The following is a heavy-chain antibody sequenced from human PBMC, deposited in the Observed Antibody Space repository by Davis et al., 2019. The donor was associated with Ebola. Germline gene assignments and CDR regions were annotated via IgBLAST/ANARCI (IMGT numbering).Heavy chain of an antibody. CDR3: ARKQVTGARYFDY. D-gene: IGHD1-14*01. J-gene: IGHJ4*02. CDR2: IYYSGST. Sequence: PSETLSLTCTVSGGSISSYYWGWIRQPPGKGLEWIGSIYYSGSTYYNPSLKSRVTISVDTSKNQFSLKLSSVTAADTAVYYCARKQVTGARYFDYWGQGTLVTVSS. V-gene: IGHV4-39*07. CDR1: GGSISSYY.